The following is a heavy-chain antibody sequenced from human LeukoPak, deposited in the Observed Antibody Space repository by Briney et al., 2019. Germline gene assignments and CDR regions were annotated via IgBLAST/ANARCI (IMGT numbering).Heavy chain of an antibody. CDR2: ISSSGSTI. CDR1: GFTFSSYS. D-gene: IGHD3-10*01. V-gene: IGHV3-48*04. Sequence: GGSLRLSCAASGFTFSSYSMNWVRQAPGKGLEWVSYISSSGSTIYYADSVKGRFTISRDNAKNSLYLQMNSLRAEDTAVYYCARGEVVRGVLMDVWGKGTTVTVSS. J-gene: IGHJ6*03. CDR3: ARGEVVRGVLMDV.